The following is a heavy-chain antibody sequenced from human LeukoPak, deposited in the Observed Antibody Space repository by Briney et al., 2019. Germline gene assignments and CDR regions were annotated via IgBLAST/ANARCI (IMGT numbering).Heavy chain of an antibody. CDR2: IKSKTDGGTT. CDR1: GFTFSNAW. CDR3: TTVVFYSSSWYVY. V-gene: IGHV3-15*01. J-gene: IGHJ4*02. Sequence: GGSLRLSCAASGFTFSNAWMSWVRQAPGKGLEWVGRIKSKTDGGTTDYAAPVKGRFTISRDDSKNTLYLQMNSLKTEDTAVYYCTTVVFYSSSWYVYWGQGTLVTVSS. D-gene: IGHD6-13*01.